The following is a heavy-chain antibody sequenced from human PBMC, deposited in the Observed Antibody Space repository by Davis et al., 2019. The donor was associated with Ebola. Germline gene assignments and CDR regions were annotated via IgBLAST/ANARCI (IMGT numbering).Heavy chain of an antibody. CDR2: IYRGGNT. CDR3: ASITSWGPYGMDV. J-gene: IGHJ6*02. D-gene: IGHD2-2*01. Sequence: GESLKISCAASGFTVSSNYMSWVRQAPGKGLEWVSVIYRGGNTYYADSVKGRFTISRHNSKNTLDLQMNSLRSEDTAVYYCASITSWGPYGMDVWGQGTTVTVSS. CDR1: GFTVSSNY. V-gene: IGHV3-53*04.